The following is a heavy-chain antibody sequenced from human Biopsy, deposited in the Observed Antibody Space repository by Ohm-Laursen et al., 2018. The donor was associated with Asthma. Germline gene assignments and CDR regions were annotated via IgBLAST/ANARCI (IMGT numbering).Heavy chain of an antibody. CDR1: GGAIRTSGYY. Sequence: SDTLSLTCSVSGGAIRTSGYYWGWIRQPPGKGLEWIGSMYYSGGAYYNPSLESRVTISVDTSKNQFSLKLSSVTAADTAVYFCARHQEAASYHYDGSIAYWGQGTLVTVPS. V-gene: IGHV4-39*01. D-gene: IGHD3-22*01. J-gene: IGHJ4*02. CDR2: MYYSGGA. CDR3: ARHQEAASYHYDGSIAY.